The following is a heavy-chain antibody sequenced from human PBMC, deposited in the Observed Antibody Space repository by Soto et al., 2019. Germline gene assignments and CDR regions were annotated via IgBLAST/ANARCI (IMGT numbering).Heavy chain of an antibody. D-gene: IGHD5-12*01. Sequence: QVQLVQSGGEVKKPGASVKVSCKASGYTFTIYGINWVRQAPGQGLEWMGWISPDNGNTNYAQKLQGRVTMTTDPSTSTAYMELRSLRSDDTAVYYCARALGYSGYAGMDVWGQGNTVTVSS. J-gene: IGHJ6*02. CDR3: ARALGYSGYAGMDV. CDR2: ISPDNGNT. V-gene: IGHV1-18*01. CDR1: GYTFTIYG.